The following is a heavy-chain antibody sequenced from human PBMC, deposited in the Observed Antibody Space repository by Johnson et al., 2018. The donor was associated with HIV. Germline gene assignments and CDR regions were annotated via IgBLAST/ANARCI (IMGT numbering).Heavy chain of an antibody. V-gene: IGHV3-66*01. CDR1: GFTVSNNY. J-gene: IGHJ3*02. CDR3: ARACRDGYTCDAFDI. Sequence: EVQLVESGGGVVQPGGSLRLSCAASGFTVSNNYMSWVRQAPGKGLEWVSVIFSGGTTYYADSVKGRFTISRDNSKNTLYLQMNSLRAEDTAVYYCARACRDGYTCDAFDIWGQGTMVTVSS. D-gene: IGHD5-24*01. CDR2: IFSGGTT.